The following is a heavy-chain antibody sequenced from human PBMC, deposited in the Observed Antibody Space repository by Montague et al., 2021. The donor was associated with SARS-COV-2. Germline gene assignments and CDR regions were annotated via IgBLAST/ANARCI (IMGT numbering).Heavy chain of an antibody. CDR2: ISYEGSKI. V-gene: IGHV3-30*18. Sequence: LRLSCAVSGFTFNNYGMHWVRQAPGKGLEWVAVISYEGSKIFYADSVEGRFTISRDSSKNTVYLQMNSLRAEDTAVYYCAKPTSIFWFGKFTADAFDIWGQGTMVTVSS. CDR1: GFTFNNYG. CDR3: AKPTSIFWFGKFTADAFDI. D-gene: IGHD3-10*01. J-gene: IGHJ3*02.